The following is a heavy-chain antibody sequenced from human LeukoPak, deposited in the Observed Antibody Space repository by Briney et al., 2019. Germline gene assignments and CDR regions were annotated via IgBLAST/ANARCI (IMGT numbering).Heavy chain of an antibody. CDR2: ISSDGSIT. J-gene: IGHJ4*02. CDR3: ARGPRPKSYFDS. Sequence: GGSLRLSCAASGFTFSNYARHWVRQAPGKGLEWVAVISSDGSITSYADSMKGRLTISRDNSKNTLYLQMNSLRAEDTAVYYCARGPRPKSYFDSWGQGTLVTVSS. V-gene: IGHV3-30-3*01. CDR1: GFTFSNYA.